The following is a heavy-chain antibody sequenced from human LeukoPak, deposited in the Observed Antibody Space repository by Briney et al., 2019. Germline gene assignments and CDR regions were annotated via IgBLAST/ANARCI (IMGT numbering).Heavy chain of an antibody. CDR2: IYYSGST. V-gene: IGHV4-59*11. CDR1: GGSISSHY. CDR3: ARVRRDGYNYRGDAFDI. J-gene: IGHJ3*02. Sequence: SEALSLTCTVSGGSISSHYWSWIRQPPGKGLEWIGYIYYSGSTNYNPSLKSRVTISVDTSKNQFSLKLSSVTAADTAVYYCARVRRDGYNYRGDAFDIWGQGTMVTVSS. D-gene: IGHD5-24*01.